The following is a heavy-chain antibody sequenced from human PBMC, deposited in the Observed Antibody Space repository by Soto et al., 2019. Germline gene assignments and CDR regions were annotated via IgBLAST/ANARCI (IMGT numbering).Heavy chain of an antibody. CDR1: GGTFSSYA. D-gene: IGHD3-9*01. Sequence: QVQLVQSGAEVKKPGSSVKVSCKSSGGTFSSYAISWVRQAPGQGLEWMGGIIPIFGTANYAQKVQGRVTIIAAESKSTAYMGPSSLSSEDTALYYCARRYNLNSDILTAYYFDYWGQGTLVTVSS. J-gene: IGHJ4*02. CDR2: IIPIFGTA. CDR3: ARRYNLNSDILTAYYFDY. V-gene: IGHV1-69*01.